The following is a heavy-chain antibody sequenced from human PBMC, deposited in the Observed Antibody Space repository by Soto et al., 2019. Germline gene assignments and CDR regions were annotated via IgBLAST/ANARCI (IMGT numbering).Heavy chain of an antibody. Sequence: GWSLRLSCAASGFTFSSYGMHWVRQAPGKGLEWVAVIWYDGSNKYYADSVKGRFTISRDNSKNTLYLQMNSLRAEDTAVYYCAREVGWYRYYFDSWGQVNLRTVSS. V-gene: IGHV3-33*01. D-gene: IGHD6-19*01. CDR2: IWYDGSNK. J-gene: IGHJ4*02. CDR3: AREVGWYRYYFDS. CDR1: GFTFSSYG.